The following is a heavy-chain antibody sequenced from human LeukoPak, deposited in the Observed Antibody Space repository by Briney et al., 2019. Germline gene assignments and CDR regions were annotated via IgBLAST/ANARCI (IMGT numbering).Heavy chain of an antibody. J-gene: IGHJ4*02. D-gene: IGHD3-22*01. V-gene: IGHV1-24*01. CDR2: FDPEDGET. CDR3: ATATYYYDSSGYYYYFDY. CDR1: GYTLTELS. Sequence: ASVKVSCKVSGYTLTELSMHWVRQAPGKGLEWMGGFDPEDGETIYAQKFQGRVTMTEDTPTDTAYMELSSLRSEDTAVYYCATATYYYDSSGYYYYFDYWGQGTLVTVSS.